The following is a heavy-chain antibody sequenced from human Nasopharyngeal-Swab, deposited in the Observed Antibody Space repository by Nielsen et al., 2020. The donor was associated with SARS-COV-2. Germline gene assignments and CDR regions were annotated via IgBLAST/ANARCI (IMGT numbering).Heavy chain of an antibody. V-gene: IGHV3-33*01. D-gene: IGHD3-16*02. Sequence: WIRQPPGKGLEWVAVIWYDGSNKYYADSVKGRFTISRDNSKNMLYLQMNSLRAEDTAVYYCARDRITFGGVIVKGDAFDIWGQGTMVTVSS. CDR2: IWYDGSNK. CDR3: ARDRITFGGVIVKGDAFDI. J-gene: IGHJ3*02.